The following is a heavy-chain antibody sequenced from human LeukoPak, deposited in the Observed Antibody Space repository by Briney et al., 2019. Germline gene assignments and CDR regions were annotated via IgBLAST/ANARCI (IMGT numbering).Heavy chain of an antibody. Sequence: SETLSLTCTVSGGSISTYYWSWIRQPPGKGLEWIGYIYNSGSTNYNPSLKSRVTISVDTSKNQFSLKLRSVTAADTAVYYCATDGVFGTFDPGGQETLVTVPS. CDR1: GGSISTYY. V-gene: IGHV4-59*01. CDR3: ATDGVFGTFDP. J-gene: IGHJ5*02. D-gene: IGHD3-10*01. CDR2: IYNSGST.